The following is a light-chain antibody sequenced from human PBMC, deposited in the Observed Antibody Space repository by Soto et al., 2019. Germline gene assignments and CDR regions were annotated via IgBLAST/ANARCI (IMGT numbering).Light chain of an antibody. CDR2: DVS. CDR3: SSYTSSIL. Sequence: QSALTQPASVSGSPGQSITISCTGTSSDVGAYNYVSWYQQHPGKAPKLLIYDVSNRPSGVSNRFSGSKSGNTASLTISGLQAEDEADYYCSSYTSSILFGGGTQLTVL. J-gene: IGLJ2*01. CDR1: SSDVGAYNY. V-gene: IGLV2-14*03.